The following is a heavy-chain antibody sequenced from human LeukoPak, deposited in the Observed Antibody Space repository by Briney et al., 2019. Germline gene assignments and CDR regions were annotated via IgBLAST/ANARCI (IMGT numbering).Heavy chain of an antibody. J-gene: IGHJ4*02. CDR1: GGSFSGYY. CDR2: INHSGST. V-gene: IGHV4-34*01. D-gene: IGHD2-2*01. CDR3: ARVGYCSSTSCYASDY. Sequence: SETLSLTCAVYGGSFSGYYWSWIRQPPGKGLDWIGEINHSGSTNYNPSLKSRVTISVDTSKNQFSLKLSSVTAADTAVYYCARVGYCSSTSCYASDYWGQGTLVTVSS.